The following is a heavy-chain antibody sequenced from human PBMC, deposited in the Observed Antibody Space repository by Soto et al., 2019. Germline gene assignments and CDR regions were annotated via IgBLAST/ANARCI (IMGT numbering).Heavy chain of an antibody. D-gene: IGHD2-15*01. J-gene: IGHJ4*02. CDR2: ISYDGSNK. CDR3: AKLRGLDYCSGGSCYSGLDDY. Sequence: QVQLVESGGGVVQPGRSLRLSCAASGFTFSSYGMHWVRQAPGKGLEWVAVISYDGSNKYYADSVKDRFTISRDNSKNTLYLQMNSLRADDTAVYYCAKLRGLDYCSGGSCYSGLDDYWGQGSLVTVSS. CDR1: GFTFSSYG. V-gene: IGHV3-30*18.